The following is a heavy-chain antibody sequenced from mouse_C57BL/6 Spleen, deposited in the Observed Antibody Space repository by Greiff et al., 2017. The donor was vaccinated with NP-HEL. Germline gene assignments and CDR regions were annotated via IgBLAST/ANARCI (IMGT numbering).Heavy chain of an antibody. J-gene: IGHJ3*01. CDR1: GYTFTSYG. D-gene: IGHD1-1*01. CDR3: ATYYGSSLFAY. Sequence: VKLVESGAELARPGASVKLSCKASGYTFTSYGISWVKQRTGQGLEWIGEIYPRSGNTYYNEKFKGKATLTADKSSSTAYMELRSLTSEDSAVYFCATYYGSSLFAYWGQGTLVTVSA. V-gene: IGHV1-81*01. CDR2: IYPRSGNT.